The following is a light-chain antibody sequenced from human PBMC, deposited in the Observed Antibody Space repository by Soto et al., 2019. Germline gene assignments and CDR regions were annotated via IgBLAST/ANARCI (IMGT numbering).Light chain of an antibody. CDR1: QSLLHSNGYNY. Sequence: DIVMTQPPLSLPVTPGEPASISCRSSQSLLHSNGYNYLDWYLQKPGQSPQLLIYLGSNRASGVTDGFSGSGSGTDFTLKISRVEAEDVGVYYCMQALQTPWTFGQGTKVEIK. CDR2: LGS. J-gene: IGKJ1*01. V-gene: IGKV2-28*01. CDR3: MQALQTPWT.